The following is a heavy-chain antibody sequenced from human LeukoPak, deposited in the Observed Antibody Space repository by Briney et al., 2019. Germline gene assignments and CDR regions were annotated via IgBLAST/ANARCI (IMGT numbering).Heavy chain of an antibody. V-gene: IGHV3-48*04. CDR2: ISSSSSTI. D-gene: IGHD5-24*01. CDR3: ARGGDGYTP. J-gene: IGHJ5*02. CDR1: GFTFSSHS. Sequence: PGGSLRLSCAASGFTFSSHSMNWVRQAPGKGLEWVSYISSSSSTIYYADSVKGRFTISRDNAKNSLYLQMDSLRADDTAMYYCARGGDGYTPWGQGTLVTVSS.